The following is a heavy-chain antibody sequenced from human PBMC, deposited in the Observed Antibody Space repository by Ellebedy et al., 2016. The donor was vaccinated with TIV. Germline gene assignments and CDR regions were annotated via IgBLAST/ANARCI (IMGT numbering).Heavy chain of an antibody. CDR3: ARRGSYGDYAVQVNNWFDR. CDR1: GFSFRNYW. J-gene: IGHJ5*02. V-gene: IGHV3-7*01. Sequence: GESLKISCAASGFSFRNYWMGWVRQAPGKGLEWVANIYQDGSDKYYVDSVKGRFTISRDNAKNSLYLQLNSLIVEDTAVYYCARRGSYGDYAVQVNNWFDRWGQGTLVTV. D-gene: IGHD4-17*01. CDR2: IYQDGSDK.